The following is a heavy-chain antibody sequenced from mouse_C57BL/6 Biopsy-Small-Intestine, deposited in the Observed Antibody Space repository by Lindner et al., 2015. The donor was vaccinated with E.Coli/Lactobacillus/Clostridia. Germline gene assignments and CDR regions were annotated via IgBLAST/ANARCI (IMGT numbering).Heavy chain of an antibody. CDR2: SNTNTGNP. CDR3: ARDLSELHYGMDV. V-gene: IGHV9-3*02. D-gene: IGHD1-1*01. Sequence: VKVSCKASGYTFTNYAMNWVRQAPGQGLEWMGWSNTNTGNPTYAQGFTGRFVFSLDTSVSTAYLQISSLKAEDTAVYYCARDLSELHYGMDVWGQGTTVTVSS. CDR1: GYTFTNYA. J-gene: IGHJ1*01.